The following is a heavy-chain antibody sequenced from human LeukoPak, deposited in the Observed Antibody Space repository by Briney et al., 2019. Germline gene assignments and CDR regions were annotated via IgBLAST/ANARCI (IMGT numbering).Heavy chain of an antibody. J-gene: IGHJ4*02. V-gene: IGHV4-59*01. CDR2: IYYSGST. Sequence: PSETLSLTCTVSGGSISSYYWSWIRQPPGKGLEWIGYIYYSGSTNYNPSLKSRVTISVDTSKNQFSLKLSSVTAADTAVYYCAIYSSSFAYWGQGTLVTVSS. D-gene: IGHD6-6*01. CDR3: AIYSSSFAY. CDR1: GGSISSYY.